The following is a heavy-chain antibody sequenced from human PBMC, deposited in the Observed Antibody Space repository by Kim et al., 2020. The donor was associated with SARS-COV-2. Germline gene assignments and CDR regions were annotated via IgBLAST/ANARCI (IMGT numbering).Heavy chain of an antibody. J-gene: IGHJ6*02. CDR2: ISYDGSNK. CDR1: GFTFSSYA. D-gene: IGHD1-26*01. CDR3: ARDAVEWELHPPPGMDV. V-gene: IGHV3-30*04. Sequence: GGSLRLSCAASGFTFSSYAMHWVRQAPGKGLEWVAVISYDGSNKYYADSVKGRFTISRDNSKNTLYLQMNSLRAEDTAVYYCARDAVEWELHPPPGMDVWGQGTTVTVSS.